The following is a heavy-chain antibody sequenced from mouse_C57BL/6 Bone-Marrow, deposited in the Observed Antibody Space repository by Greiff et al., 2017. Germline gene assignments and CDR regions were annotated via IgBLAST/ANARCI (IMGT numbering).Heavy chain of an antibody. D-gene: IGHD2-1*01. V-gene: IGHV1-69*01. CDR2: IDPSDSYT. J-gene: IGHJ3*01. Sequence: VKLQQPGAELVMPGASVKLSCKASGYTFTSYWMHWVKQRPGQGLEWIGEIDPSDSYTNYNQKFKGKSTLTVDKSSSTAYMQLSSLTSEDSAVYYCARYGNYAGFAYWGQGTLVTVSA. CDR1: GYTFTSYW. CDR3: ARYGNYAGFAY.